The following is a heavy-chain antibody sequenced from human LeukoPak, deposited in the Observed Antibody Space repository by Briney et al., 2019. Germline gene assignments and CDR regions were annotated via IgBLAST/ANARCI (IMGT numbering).Heavy chain of an antibody. Sequence: SETLSLTCTVSGGSISSYYWSWTRQPPGKGLEWIGYIYYSGSTNYNPSLKSRVTISVDTSKNQFSLQLNSVTPEDTAVYYCARDNMGRGVQLWSYYYYYGMDVWGQGTTVTVSS. J-gene: IGHJ6*02. V-gene: IGHV4-59*12. CDR3: ARDNMGRGVQLWSYYYYYGMDV. CDR2: IYYSGST. D-gene: IGHD5-18*01. CDR1: GGSISSYY.